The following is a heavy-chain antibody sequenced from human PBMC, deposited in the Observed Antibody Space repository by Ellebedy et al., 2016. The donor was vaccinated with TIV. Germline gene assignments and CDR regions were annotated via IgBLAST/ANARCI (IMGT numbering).Heavy chain of an antibody. V-gene: IGHV3-11*01. CDR2: ISSSGGTI. D-gene: IGHD6-13*01. CDR3: ARDTRFIDQQHNWFDP. Sequence: GGSLRLSCTTSGFTLGDYALSWIRQAPGKGLECVSYISSSGGTIYYADSVKGRFTISRDNGKNSLYLQMNSLRAEDTAVYYCARDTRFIDQQHNWFDPWGQGTLVTVSS. J-gene: IGHJ5*02. CDR1: GFTLGDYA.